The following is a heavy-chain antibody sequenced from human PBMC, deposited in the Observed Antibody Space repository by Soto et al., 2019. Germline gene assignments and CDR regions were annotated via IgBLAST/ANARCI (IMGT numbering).Heavy chain of an antibody. CDR1: SGSISSSNW. CDR3: ARVGSGYDYMPDAFDI. D-gene: IGHD5-12*01. CDR2: IYHSGST. V-gene: IGHV4-4*02. J-gene: IGHJ3*02. Sequence: PSETLSLTCAVSSGSISSSNWWSWVGQPPGKGLEWIGEIYHSGSTNYNPSLKSRVTISVDKSKNQFSLKLSSVTAADTAVYYCARVGSGYDYMPDAFDIWGQGTMVTVSS.